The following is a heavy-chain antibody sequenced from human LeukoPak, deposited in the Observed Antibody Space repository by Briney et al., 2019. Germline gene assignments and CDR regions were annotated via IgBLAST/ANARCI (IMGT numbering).Heavy chain of an antibody. CDR1: GFSFSDYW. CDR3: ARGWGEKGYCRGGTCNNPQFDY. J-gene: IGHJ4*02. CDR2: IKEDGREK. D-gene: IGHD2-15*01. Sequence: GGSLRLSCEASGFSFSDYWMTWVRQAPGKGLEWVANIKEDGREKYYVDSVKGRFTLSKDNAKNSVYLQMNSLGAEDTAVYYCARGWGEKGYCRGGTCNNPQFDYWGQGILVTVSS. V-gene: IGHV3-7*01.